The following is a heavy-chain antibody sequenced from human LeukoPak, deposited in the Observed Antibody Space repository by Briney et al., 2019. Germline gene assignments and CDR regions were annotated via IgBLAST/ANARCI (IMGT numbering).Heavy chain of an antibody. Sequence: ASVKVSCKASGGTSSSYAISWVRQAPGQGLEWMGGIIPIFGTANYAQKFQGRVTITADKSTSTAYMELSSLRSEDTAVYYCAREGGYCSGGSCYYHYWFDPWGQGTLVTVSS. CDR1: GGTSSSYA. CDR2: IIPIFGTA. D-gene: IGHD2-15*01. V-gene: IGHV1-69*06. CDR3: AREGGYCSGGSCYYHYWFDP. J-gene: IGHJ5*02.